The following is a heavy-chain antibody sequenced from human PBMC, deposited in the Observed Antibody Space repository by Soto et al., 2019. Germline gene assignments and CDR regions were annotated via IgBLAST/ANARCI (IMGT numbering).Heavy chain of an antibody. D-gene: IGHD4-4*01. Sequence: PSETLRLSCTVFGGNISSYDGSWIRQHPGKGLEWIGYIYYSGSTNYNPSLKSRLTISVDKSKNQFTLQLTSVTVADTAVYYWGTWYGNAGYTFWGKGTPVPVSS. CDR1: GGNISSYD. V-gene: IGHV4-59*01. CDR3: GTWYGNAGYTF. J-gene: IGHJ4*02. CDR2: IYYSGST.